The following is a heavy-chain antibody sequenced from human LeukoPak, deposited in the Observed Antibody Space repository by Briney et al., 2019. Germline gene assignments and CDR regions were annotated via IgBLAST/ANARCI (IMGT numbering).Heavy chain of an antibody. CDR2: ISGSGGST. D-gene: IGHD2-2*01. CDR1: GFTFSTYA. V-gene: IGHV3-23*01. Sequence: GGSLRLSCVASGFTFSTYAMSWVRQAPGKGLEWVSAISGSGGSTHYAESVKGRFTISRDNSKSTLYLQMNSLRAEDTAVYYCAKEFVPAAILSYCYMDVWGRGTTVTVSS. CDR3: AKEFVPAAILSYCYMDV. J-gene: IGHJ6*03.